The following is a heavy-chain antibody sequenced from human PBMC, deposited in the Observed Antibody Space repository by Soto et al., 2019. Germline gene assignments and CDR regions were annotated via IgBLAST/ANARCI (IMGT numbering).Heavy chain of an antibody. J-gene: IGHJ4*02. V-gene: IGHV4-4*02. Sequence: QVQLQESGPGLVKPSGTLSLTCAVSGGSLSSSNWWSWVRQPPGKGLEWIGEIYHSGSTNYNPSLKRRVTISVDKSKNQFSLNLSSVTAADTAVYYCARIASAGINFDYWGQGTLFTVSS. CDR2: IYHSGST. CDR1: GGSLSSSNW. D-gene: IGHD6-13*01. CDR3: ARIASAGINFDY.